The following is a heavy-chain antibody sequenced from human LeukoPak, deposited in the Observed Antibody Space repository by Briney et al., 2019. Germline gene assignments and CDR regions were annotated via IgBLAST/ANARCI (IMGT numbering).Heavy chain of an antibody. CDR3: ARQEWPSDAWSYFDF. Sequence: SETLSLTCTVSGGSISSYYWIWIRQPPGKGLEWIGFIYSYGRTESSPSLKSRVTISVDTSNNQFSLRLTSVTAADTAVYYCARQEWPSDAWSYFDFWGKGTMVTVSS. CDR2: IYSYGRT. D-gene: IGHD1-26*01. J-gene: IGHJ4*02. V-gene: IGHV4-59*08. CDR1: GGSISSYY.